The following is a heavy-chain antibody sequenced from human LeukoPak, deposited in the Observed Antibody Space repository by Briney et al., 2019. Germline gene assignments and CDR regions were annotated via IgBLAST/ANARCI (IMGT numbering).Heavy chain of an antibody. D-gene: IGHD1-26*01. J-gene: IGHJ4*02. Sequence: GGSLRLSCAASGFTFSSYGMHWVRQAPGKGLEWVAVISYDGSNKYYADSVKGRFTISRDNSKNTLYLQMNSLRAEDTAVYYCAKEGGSIVGGTIPFDHWGQGTLVTVSS. CDR2: ISYDGSNK. V-gene: IGHV3-30*18. CDR1: GFTFSSYG. CDR3: AKEGGSIVGGTIPFDH.